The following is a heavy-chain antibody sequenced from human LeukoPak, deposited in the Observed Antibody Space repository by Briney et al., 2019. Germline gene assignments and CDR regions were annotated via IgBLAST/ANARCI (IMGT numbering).Heavy chain of an antibody. CDR2: IYYSGST. Sequence: PSETLSLTCTVSGGSISSSSYYWGWIRQPPGKGLEWIGSIYYSGSTYYNPSLKSRVTISVDTSKNQFSLKLSSVTAADTAVYYCARWRGYYSYAMDVWGQGTTVTVSS. D-gene: IGHD3-10*01. CDR3: ARWRGYYSYAMDV. CDR1: GGSISSSSYY. J-gene: IGHJ6*02. V-gene: IGHV4-39*01.